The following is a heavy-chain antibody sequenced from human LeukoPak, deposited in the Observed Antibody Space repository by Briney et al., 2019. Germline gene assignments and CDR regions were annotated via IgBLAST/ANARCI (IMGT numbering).Heavy chain of an antibody. D-gene: IGHD3-16*01. CDR3: AKVTVCYGCYFDY. Sequence: GSLRLSCAASGYTFSSHGLTWFRQAPGKGLEWVSTINGAGANTNYAENVKGRFTISRDNSKNTVYLQMNSLRAEDTAIYYCAKVTVCYGCYFDYWGQGTLVTVSS. J-gene: IGHJ4*02. CDR2: INGAGANT. V-gene: IGHV3-23*01. CDR1: GYTFSSHG.